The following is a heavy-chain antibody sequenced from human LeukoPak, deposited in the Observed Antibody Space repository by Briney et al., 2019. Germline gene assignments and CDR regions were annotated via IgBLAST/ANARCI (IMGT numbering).Heavy chain of an antibody. J-gene: IGHJ4*02. V-gene: IGHV3-21*01. CDR2: ISSSSSYI. CDR3: ARRLIRSGSYYNIEEALFDY. D-gene: IGHD3-10*01. CDR1: GFTFGSYS. Sequence: PGGSLRLSCAASGFTFGSYSMNWVRQAPGKGLEWVSSISSSSSYIYYADSVKGRFTISRDNAKNSLYLQMNSLRAEDTAVYYCARRLIRSGSYYNIEEALFDYWGQGTLVTVSS.